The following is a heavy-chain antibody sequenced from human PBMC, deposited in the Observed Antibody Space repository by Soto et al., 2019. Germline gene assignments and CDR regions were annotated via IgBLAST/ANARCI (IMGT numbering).Heavy chain of an antibody. Sequence: QVQLVQSGAEVKKPGASVKVSCKASGYTFTSYAMHWVRQAPGQRLEWMGWINAGNGNTKYSQKFQGRVTITRGTPATTAYMELNSLRSEDTAVYSCARIPEVVDSYYLAVYYWGQGTLVTVSS. D-gene: IGHD5-18*01. CDR3: ARIPEVVDSYYLAVYY. J-gene: IGHJ4*02. CDR2: INAGNGNT. V-gene: IGHV1-3*01. CDR1: GYTFTSYA.